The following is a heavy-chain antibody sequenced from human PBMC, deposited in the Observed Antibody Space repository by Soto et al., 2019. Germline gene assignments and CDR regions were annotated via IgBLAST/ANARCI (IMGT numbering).Heavy chain of an antibody. CDR3: AKDRPSRHTRYDVDADY. Sequence: GGSLRLSCAASGFTFSSYAMSWVRQAPGQGLEWVSLISGSGGTTYYADSVKGRFTVSRDNSKNTLYLQVNSLRAEDTAVYYFAKDRPSRHTRYDVDADYWGQGTLVTVSS. CDR1: GFTFSSYA. J-gene: IGHJ4*02. D-gene: IGHD3-22*01. CDR2: ISGSGGTT. V-gene: IGHV3-23*01.